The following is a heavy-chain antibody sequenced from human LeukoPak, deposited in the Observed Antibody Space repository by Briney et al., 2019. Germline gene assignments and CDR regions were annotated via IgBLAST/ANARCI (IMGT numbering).Heavy chain of an antibody. CDR2: IYYSGST. D-gene: IGHD4-17*01. Sequence: PSETLSLTCTVSGGSIRSYYWSWIRQPPGKGLEWIGYIYYSGSTKYNPSLKSRVTISVDTSKNQFSLKLSSVTAADTAVYYCARGEDGDYYFQHWGQGTLVTVSS. CDR1: GGSIRSYY. V-gene: IGHV4-59*01. J-gene: IGHJ1*01. CDR3: ARGEDGDYYFQH.